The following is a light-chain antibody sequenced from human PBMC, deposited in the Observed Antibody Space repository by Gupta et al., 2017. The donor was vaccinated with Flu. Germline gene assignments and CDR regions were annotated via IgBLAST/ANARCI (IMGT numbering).Light chain of an antibody. CDR2: KAY. CDR1: QSISNW. J-gene: IGKJ4*01. CDR3: QQYNTLPLT. V-gene: IGKV1-5*03. Sequence: KLSASASSLSQSVGDRLTITCRASQSISNWLAWYQQKPGRAPNLVIYKAYSLGSGVPSVFSGSGSGTEFTLTISSQQPYDRATYYCQQYNTLPLTFGGGTKVQIK.